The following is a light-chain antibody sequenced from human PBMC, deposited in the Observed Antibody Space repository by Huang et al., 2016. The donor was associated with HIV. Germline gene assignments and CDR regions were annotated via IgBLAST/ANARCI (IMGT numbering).Light chain of an antibody. Sequence: DIQMTQSPLSLSASVGDRVTITCRARKGIRNSLGWYQQKPGKAPKLLVYAASRLESGVPAWFSGSGSGTNFTLTISSLHPEDFATYYCQQYHSSWTFGQGTKVEIK. CDR1: KGIRNS. CDR3: QQYHSSWT. CDR2: AAS. J-gene: IGKJ1*01. V-gene: IGKV1-NL1*01.